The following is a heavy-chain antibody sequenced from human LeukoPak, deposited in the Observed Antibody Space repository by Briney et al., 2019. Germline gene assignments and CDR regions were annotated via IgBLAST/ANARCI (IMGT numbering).Heavy chain of an antibody. CDR1: GESFSGYY. V-gene: IGHV4-34*01. CDR2: IIDTGST. CDR3: ARGYRY. J-gene: IGHJ4*02. Sequence: SETLSLTCVVYGESFSGYYWTWIRQPPGKGLEWIGEIIDTGSTKYNSSLKSRVTISVDTSKNQFSLKLSSVTAADTAVYYCARGYRYWGQGTLVTVSS. D-gene: IGHD5-12*01.